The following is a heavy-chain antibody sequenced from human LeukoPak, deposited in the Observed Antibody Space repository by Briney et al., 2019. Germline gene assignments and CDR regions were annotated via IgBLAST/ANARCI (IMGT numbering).Heavy chain of an antibody. J-gene: IGHJ4*02. CDR3: ARTVGATRVLDY. CDR2: ISAYNGNT. CDR1: GYTFTSYG. Sequence: ASVKVSCKASGYTFTSYGIAWVRQAPGQGLEWMGWISAYNGNTNYAQKLQDRVTMTTDASTSTAYMELRSLRSDDTAAYYCARTVGATRVLDYWGQGTLVTVSS. D-gene: IGHD1-26*01. V-gene: IGHV1-18*01.